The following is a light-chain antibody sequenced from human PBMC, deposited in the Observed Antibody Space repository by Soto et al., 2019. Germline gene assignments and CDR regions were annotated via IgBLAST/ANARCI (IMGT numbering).Light chain of an antibody. J-gene: IGKJ4*01. Sequence: DLQVTQSPSSLSASVEDRVTITCRASQGMRNDLGWYQQKPGKAPKRLIYAASSLQSGVPSRFSGSGSGTEFTLTVSSLQPEDFATYYCLQQSSYPPLTFGGGTKVEIK. V-gene: IGKV1-17*01. CDR1: QGMRND. CDR2: AAS. CDR3: LQQSSYPPLT.